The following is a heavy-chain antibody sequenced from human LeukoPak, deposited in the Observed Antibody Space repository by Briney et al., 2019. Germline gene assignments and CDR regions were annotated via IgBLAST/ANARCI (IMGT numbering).Heavy chain of an antibody. CDR1: GFTFSSYS. V-gene: IGHV3-48*01. D-gene: IGHD6-13*01. J-gene: IGHJ4*02. Sequence: GGSLRLSCAASGFTFSSYSMNWVRQAPGKGLEWVSYISSSSSTIYYADSVKGRFTISRDNAKNSLYLQMNSLRAEDTAVYYCARDLIAAAGDYYFDYWGQGTLVTVSS. CDR3: ARDLIAAAGDYYFDY. CDR2: ISSSSSTI.